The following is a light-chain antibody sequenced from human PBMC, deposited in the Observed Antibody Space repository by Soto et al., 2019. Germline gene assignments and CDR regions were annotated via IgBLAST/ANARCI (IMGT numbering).Light chain of an antibody. CDR2: GAS. CDR1: QSVSSN. CDR3: QQSYSTFLIT. J-gene: IGKJ5*01. V-gene: IGKV3-15*01. Sequence: EIVLTQSPGTLSLSPGERVTLSCRASQSVSSNLAWYQQKLGQAPRLLIYGASTRTTGIPARFSGSGSGTEFTLTISSLQPEDFATYYCQQSYSTFLITFGQGTRLEIK.